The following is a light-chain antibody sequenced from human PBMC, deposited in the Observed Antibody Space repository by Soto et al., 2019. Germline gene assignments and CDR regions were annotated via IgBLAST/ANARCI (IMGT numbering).Light chain of an antibody. V-gene: IGKV3-20*01. Sequence: ETLLTQSTDTLSVSLGESTTLSCTASQSLRSSLAWYQQKPGQAPTLLMSGASNRASGVPVRFSGSGSGTDFTLTITRLEPEDFALYYCQQYGGSPITFGLGTRLEIK. CDR1: QSLRSS. CDR3: QQYGGSPIT. J-gene: IGKJ5*01. CDR2: GAS.